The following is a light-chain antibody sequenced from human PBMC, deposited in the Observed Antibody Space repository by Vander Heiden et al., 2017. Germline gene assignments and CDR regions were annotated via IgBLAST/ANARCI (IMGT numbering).Light chain of an antibody. Sequence: IQMTQSPSSLSASVGDRVTITCRASQSISSYLNWYQQKPGKAPKLLIYAASSLQSGVPSRFSGSGSGTDFTLTISSLQPEDFATYYCQQSDSTPTYTFGQGTKLEIK. J-gene: IGKJ2*01. CDR2: AAS. CDR1: QSISSY. V-gene: IGKV1-39*01. CDR3: QQSDSTPTYT.